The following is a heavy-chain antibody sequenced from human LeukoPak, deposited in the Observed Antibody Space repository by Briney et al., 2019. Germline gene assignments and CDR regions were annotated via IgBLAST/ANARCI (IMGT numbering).Heavy chain of an antibody. D-gene: IGHD6-6*01. J-gene: IGHJ3*02. CDR2: ISTSSSYI. V-gene: IGHV3-21*01. Sequence: GGSLRLSCAASGFTFSSYSINWVRQAPGKGLEWDSSISTSSSYIYYADSVKGRFTISRDNAKNSLFLQMNSLRDEDTAVYYCARDVRAYSSSSSAFDIWGQGTMVTVSS. CDR3: ARDVRAYSSSSSAFDI. CDR1: GFTFSSYS.